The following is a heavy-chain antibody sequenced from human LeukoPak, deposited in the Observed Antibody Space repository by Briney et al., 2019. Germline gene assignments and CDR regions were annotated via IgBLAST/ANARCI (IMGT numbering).Heavy chain of an antibody. V-gene: IGHV4-4*09. CDR3: ANYIRNVHYYMDV. CDR1: GGSFDSKY. D-gene: IGHD1-1*01. Sequence: NSSETLSLTCSVSGGSFDSKYWSWIRQPPGKGLEWIAYIYTSGSTNFNPSRRSRVAKSISTSKNQSSLKVYSVTAAETACYYWANYIRNVHYYMDVWGKGATVIVSS. CDR2: IYTSGST. J-gene: IGHJ6*03.